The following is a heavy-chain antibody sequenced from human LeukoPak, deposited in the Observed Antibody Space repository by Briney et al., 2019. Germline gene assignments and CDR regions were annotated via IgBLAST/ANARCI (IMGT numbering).Heavy chain of an antibody. V-gene: IGHV4-38-2*01. CDR3: ASGGTAVVMALTYYFDT. Sequence: SDTLSLTCAVSGYSISSGYYWGWIRQPPGKGLEGIRRIYLTGSTNYNSSLQSRVSISLASPKNQFSLKLTSVTAADTAVYYCASGGTAVVMALTYYFDTWGQGAPVTVSS. CDR1: GYSISSGYY. D-gene: IGHD3-22*01. CDR2: IYLTGST. J-gene: IGHJ4*02.